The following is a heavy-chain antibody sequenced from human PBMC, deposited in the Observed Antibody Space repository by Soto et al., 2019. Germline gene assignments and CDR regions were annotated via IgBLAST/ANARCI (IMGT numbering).Heavy chain of an antibody. V-gene: IGHV3-49*04. Sequence: GGSLRLSCTASGFTFGDYAVNWVRQAPGKGLEWVGFIRSKAYGGTPEYAASVKGRFTISRDDSKSIAYLQMNSLKTEDTVVFYCARSLLNGMDVWGQGTTVTV. CDR3: ARSLLNGMDV. D-gene: IGHD2-15*01. CDR2: IRSKAYGGTP. J-gene: IGHJ6*02. CDR1: GFTFGDYA.